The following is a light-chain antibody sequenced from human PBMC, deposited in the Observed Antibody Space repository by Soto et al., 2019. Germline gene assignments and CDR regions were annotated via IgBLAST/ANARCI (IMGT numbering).Light chain of an antibody. CDR3: GTWDSNLSAEV. CDR1: SSNIGDNF. V-gene: IGLV1-51*01. Sequence: QSVLTHPASGSAVPGERVTISCSRNSSNIGDNFVSWYQQFPGAAPKLLIYENNQRPSGIPDRISASKSGTSATLAITGLQSGDEADYYCGTWDSNLSAEVFGTGTKVTVL. J-gene: IGLJ1*01. CDR2: ENN.